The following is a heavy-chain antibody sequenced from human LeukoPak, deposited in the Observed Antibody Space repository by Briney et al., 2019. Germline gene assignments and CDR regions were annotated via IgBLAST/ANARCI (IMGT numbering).Heavy chain of an antibody. J-gene: IGHJ5*02. V-gene: IGHV3-30*03. CDR2: ISYDGSNK. D-gene: IGHD3-10*01. CDR3: ARVPIDYYGSGSYLGNWFDP. CDR1: GFTFSSYG. Sequence: GRSLRLSCAASGFTFSSYGMHWVRQAPGKGLEWVAVISYDGSNKYYADSVKGRFTISRDNSKNTLYLQMNSLRAEDTAVYYCARVPIDYYGSGSYLGNWFDPWGQGTLVTVSS.